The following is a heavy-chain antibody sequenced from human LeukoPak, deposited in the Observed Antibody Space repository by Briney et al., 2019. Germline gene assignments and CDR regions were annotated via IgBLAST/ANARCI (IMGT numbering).Heavy chain of an antibody. D-gene: IGHD3-9*01. J-gene: IGHJ4*02. CDR3: ARGGYDILTGHFDS. CDR2: MTRNSGNT. V-gene: IGHV1-8*01. CDR1: GYTCTSYD. Sequence: ASVTVSCTASGYTCTSYDINRVRQAPGQGLEWMGKMTRNSGNTGYAQKFQGRVTMTRNTSISTAYMELSSLRSEDTAVYYCARGGYDILTGHFDSWGQGTLVTVSP.